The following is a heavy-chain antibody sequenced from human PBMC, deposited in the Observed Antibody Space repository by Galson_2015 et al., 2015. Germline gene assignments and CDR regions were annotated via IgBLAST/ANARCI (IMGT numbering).Heavy chain of an antibody. CDR1: EFTFTNYW. CDR3: ARDFIAAGGLDV. V-gene: IGHV3-7*03. J-gene: IGHJ6*02. D-gene: IGHD3-16*02. Sequence: SLRLSCAASEFTFTNYWMNWVRQAPGKGLEWVANIKPDGSDRYYVDSVKGRFTISRDNAKNSLYLQMNSLRAEDTAVYYCARDFIAAGGLDVWGQGTTVTVS. CDR2: IKPDGSDR.